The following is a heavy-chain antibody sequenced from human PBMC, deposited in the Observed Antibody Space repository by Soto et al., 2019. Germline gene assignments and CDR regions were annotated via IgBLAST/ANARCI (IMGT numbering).Heavy chain of an antibody. D-gene: IGHD1-26*01. CDR3: AHRHELGSFDI. J-gene: IGHJ3*02. CDR2: IYWNDDK. V-gene: IGHV2-5*01. Sequence: QITLKESGPTLVKPTQTLTLTCTFSGFSLSTRAVGVGWIRQPPGKALEWLALIYWNDDKRYSPSLKNRLTSTKDTTKNHGVRTMTNMDPVDTATYYGAHRHELGSFDIWGQGTKVTVSS. CDR1: GFSLSTRAVG.